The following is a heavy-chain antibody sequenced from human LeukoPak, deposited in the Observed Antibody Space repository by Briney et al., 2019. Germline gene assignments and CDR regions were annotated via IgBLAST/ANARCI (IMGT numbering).Heavy chain of an antibody. D-gene: IGHD5-18*01. Sequence: SQTLSLTCVLSGDSLSSDRAAWDWIRQSPSGGLEWLGRTYYRAKWYNDYAVSVKSRININPDTSKNEFSLHLNSVTPEDTAVYYCVRFTASYLDYWGQGSLVTVSS. CDR2: TYYRAKWYN. J-gene: IGHJ4*02. CDR1: GDSLSSDRAA. V-gene: IGHV6-1*01. CDR3: VRFTASYLDY.